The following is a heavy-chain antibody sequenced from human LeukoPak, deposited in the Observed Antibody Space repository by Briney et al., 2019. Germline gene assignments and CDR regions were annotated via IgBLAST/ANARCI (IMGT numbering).Heavy chain of an antibody. V-gene: IGHV4-59*01. D-gene: IGHD3-10*01. CDR3: ARGYYYGSGSYYNWFDP. CDR1: GGSFSGYY. Sequence: PSETLSLTCAVYGGSFSGYYWCWIRQPPGKGLEWIGHIYYSGSTNYNPSLKSRVTISVDTSKNQFSLKLSSVTAADTAVYYCARGYYYGSGSYYNWFDPWGQGTLVTVSS. CDR2: IYYSGST. J-gene: IGHJ5*02.